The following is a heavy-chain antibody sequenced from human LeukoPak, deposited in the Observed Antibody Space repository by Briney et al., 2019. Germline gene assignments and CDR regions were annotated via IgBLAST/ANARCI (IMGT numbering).Heavy chain of an antibody. D-gene: IGHD6-13*01. CDR1: GGSISSSTYY. V-gene: IGHV4-39*01. CDR3: ARPLSGSSSWHGDAFDI. J-gene: IGHJ3*02. Sequence: PSETLSLTCTVSGGSISSSTYYWGWVRQPPGKGLEWIGSIYYSGSTYYNASLKSRVTISADTSKNQFSLKLSSVTAADTAVYYCARPLSGSSSWHGDAFDIWGQGTMVTVSS. CDR2: IYYSGST.